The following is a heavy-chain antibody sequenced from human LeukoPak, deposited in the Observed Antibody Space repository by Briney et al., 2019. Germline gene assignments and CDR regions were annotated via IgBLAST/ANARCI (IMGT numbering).Heavy chain of an antibody. J-gene: IGHJ4*02. Sequence: LGESLKISCKGSGYSFTSCWIGWVRQMPGKGLEWMGIIYPGDSDTRYSPSFQGQVTISADKSISTAYLQWSSLKASDTAMYYCASGYYYGSGSYSEFIDYWGQGTLVTVSS. V-gene: IGHV5-51*01. CDR1: GYSFTSCW. CDR2: IYPGDSDT. CDR3: ASGYYYGSGSYSEFIDY. D-gene: IGHD3-10*01.